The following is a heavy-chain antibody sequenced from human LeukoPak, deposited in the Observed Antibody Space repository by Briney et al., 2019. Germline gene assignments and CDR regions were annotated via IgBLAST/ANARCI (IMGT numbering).Heavy chain of an antibody. CDR2: IYYSGST. CDR1: GGSISSSSYY. CDR3: ARGTTVVTSIDY. V-gene: IGHV4-39*01. J-gene: IGHJ4*02. Sequence: SETLSLTCTVSGGSISSSSYYWGWIRQPPGKGLEWIGSIYYSGSTYYNPSLKSRVTISVDTSKNQFSLKLSSVTAADTAVYYCARGTTVVTSIDYWGQGTLVTVSS. D-gene: IGHD4-23*01.